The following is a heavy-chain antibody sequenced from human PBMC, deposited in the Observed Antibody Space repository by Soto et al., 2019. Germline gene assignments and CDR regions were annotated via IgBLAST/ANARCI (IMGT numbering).Heavy chain of an antibody. V-gene: IGHV4-59*08. CDR2: MHYNGYT. CDR3: ARGVLH. CDR1: SDSISNYY. Sequence: ASETLSLTCTVSSDSISNYYCSWFRQPPGKGLEWIGYMHYNGYTSYNPSLRSRVTISVDTSKNQFSLKLTSVTVADTALYYCARGVLHWGQGTLVTVS. J-gene: IGHJ4*01.